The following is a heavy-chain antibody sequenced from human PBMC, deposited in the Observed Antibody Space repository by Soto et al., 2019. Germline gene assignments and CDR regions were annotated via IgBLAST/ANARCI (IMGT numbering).Heavy chain of an antibody. CDR1: GGSISSGDYY. D-gene: IGHD4-17*01. J-gene: IGHJ4*02. CDR3: ARAGPASPVSYGDYVGY. Sequence: PSETLSLTCTVSGGSISSGDYYWSWIRQPPGKGLEWIGYIYYSGSTYYNPSLKSRVTISVDTSKNQFSLKLSSVTAADTAVYYCARAGPASPVSYGDYVGYWGQGTLVTVSS. CDR2: IYYSGST. V-gene: IGHV4-30-4*01.